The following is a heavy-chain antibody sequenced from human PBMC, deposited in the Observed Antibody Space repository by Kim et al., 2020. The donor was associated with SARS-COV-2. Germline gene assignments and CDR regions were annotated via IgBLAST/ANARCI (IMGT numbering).Heavy chain of an antibody. CDR2: GTP. J-gene: IGHJ4*02. V-gene: IGHV4-59*09. CDR3: ARGDGWVDS. D-gene: IGHD6-19*01. Sequence: GTPASNPSLESRLTMSVDTSKMQFSLRLTSVTAADTAVDYCARGDGWVDSWGQGTLVTVSS.